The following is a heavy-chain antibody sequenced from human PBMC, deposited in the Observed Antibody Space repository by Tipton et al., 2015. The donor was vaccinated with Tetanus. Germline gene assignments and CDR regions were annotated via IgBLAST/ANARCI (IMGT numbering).Heavy chain of an antibody. V-gene: IGHV4-34*01. J-gene: IGHJ4*02. CDR2: INPSGGA. CDR1: GGSFSGHY. Sequence: LRLSCAVSGGSFSGHYWSWIRQPPGEGLEWIGEINPSGGASYNPSLKSRVTISVDTSKNQFSLELSSVTAADTAVYYCARHSSLKALNYWGQGTLVTASS. CDR3: ARHSSLKALNY. D-gene: IGHD3-9*01.